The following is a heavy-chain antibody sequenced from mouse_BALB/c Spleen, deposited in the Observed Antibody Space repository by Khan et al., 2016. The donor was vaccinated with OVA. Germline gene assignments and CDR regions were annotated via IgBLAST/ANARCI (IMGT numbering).Heavy chain of an antibody. CDR3: ARVYGGYFDY. D-gene: IGHD1-1*01. CDR2: ISYSGNT. V-gene: IGHV3-2*02. J-gene: IGHJ2*01. CDR1: GYSITSDYA. Sequence: EVQLVESGPGLVKPSQSLSLICTVTGYSITSDYAWNWIRQFPGNKLEWMGYISYSGNTKYNPSLKSRISITRDTSKNQFFLQLNSVTTEDTATYYCARVYGGYFDYWGHGTTLTVSS.